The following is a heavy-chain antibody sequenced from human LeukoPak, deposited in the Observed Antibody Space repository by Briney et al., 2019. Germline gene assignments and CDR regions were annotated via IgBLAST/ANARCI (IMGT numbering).Heavy chain of an antibody. CDR2: IYAGGNT. Sequence: GGSLRLSCAASGFTVSSNYMSWVRQAPGKGLEWVSVIYAGGNTYYADPVKGRFTISRDNSKNTLYLQMNSLRAEDTAVYYCASAFWSGFRFDYWGQGTLVTVSS. CDR1: GFTVSSNY. CDR3: ASAFWSGFRFDY. J-gene: IGHJ4*02. V-gene: IGHV3-53*01. D-gene: IGHD3-3*01.